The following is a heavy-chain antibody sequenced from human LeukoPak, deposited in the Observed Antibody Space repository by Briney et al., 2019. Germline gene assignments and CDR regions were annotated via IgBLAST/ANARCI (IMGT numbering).Heavy chain of an antibody. J-gene: IGHJ4*02. Sequence: GGSLRLSCAASGFTFSSYSMNWVRQAPGKGPEWVSYISSSSSTIYYADSVKGRFTISRDNAKNSLYLQMNSLRAEDTAVYYCARALYYYGSGSYYLDYWGQGTLVTVSS. CDR2: ISSSSSTI. CDR3: ARALYYYGSGSYYLDY. V-gene: IGHV3-48*01. D-gene: IGHD3-10*01. CDR1: GFTFSSYS.